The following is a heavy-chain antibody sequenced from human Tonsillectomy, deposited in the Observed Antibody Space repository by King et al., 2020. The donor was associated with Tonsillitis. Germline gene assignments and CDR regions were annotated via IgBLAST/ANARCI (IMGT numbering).Heavy chain of an antibody. V-gene: IGHV3-33*01. CDR3: ARGLPYYDILHGMDV. CDR1: GFTFSSYG. CDR2: IWYDGSNK. Sequence: QLVQSGGGVVQPGRSLRLSCAASGFTFSSYGMHWVRQAPGKGLEWVAVIWYDGSNKYYADSVKGRFTISRDNSKNTLYLQMNSLRAEDTAVYYCARGLPYYDILHGMDVWGQGTTVTVSS. J-gene: IGHJ6*02. D-gene: IGHD3-9*01.